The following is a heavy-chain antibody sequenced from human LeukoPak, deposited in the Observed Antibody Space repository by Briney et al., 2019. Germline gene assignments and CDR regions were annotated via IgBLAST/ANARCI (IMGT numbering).Heavy chain of an antibody. V-gene: IGHV3-30-3*01. J-gene: IGHJ4*02. CDR2: ISYDGSNK. CDR1: GFTFSSYA. Sequence: GRSLRLSCAASGFTFSSYAMHWVRQAPGKGLEWVAVISYDGSNKYYADSVKGRFTISRDNSKNTLYLQMNSLRAEDTAMYYCARGGYRNYGGGFFDFWGRGTLATVSS. CDR3: ARGGYRNYGGGFFDF. D-gene: IGHD5-18*01.